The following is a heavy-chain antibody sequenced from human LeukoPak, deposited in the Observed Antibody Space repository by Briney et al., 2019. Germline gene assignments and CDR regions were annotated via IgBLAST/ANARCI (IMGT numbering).Heavy chain of an antibody. V-gene: IGHV1-18*01. CDR3: ARDGILAAYIWFEP. CDR2: ISAYNGNT. CDR1: GYTFTSYS. J-gene: IGHJ5*02. D-gene: IGHD2-2*01. Sequence: AAVKVSCKDSGYTFTSYSISWVRQAPGQGLEWMGRISAYNGNTNYAQKHQGRDTMSTDTSPSTAYMELRSLRSDETAVYYCARDGILAAYIWFEPWGERTLVTVSS.